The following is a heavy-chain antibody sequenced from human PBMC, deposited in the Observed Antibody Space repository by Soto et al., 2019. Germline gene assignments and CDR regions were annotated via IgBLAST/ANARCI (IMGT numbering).Heavy chain of an antibody. CDR2: ITTAATRNI. CDR1: GFPFSSYT. J-gene: IGHJ6*02. V-gene: IGHV3-21*02. Sequence: EVQLVESGGSLVNPGGSLRLSCSASGFPFSSYTMHWVRQAPGKGLEWVSSITTAATRNIFYADSVKGRFTISRDNANNILFLQMNNVRVEDTAVYYCVRDDPIFGAIPRMDIWGQGTTVTVSS. CDR3: VRDDPIFGAIPRMDI. D-gene: IGHD3-3*01.